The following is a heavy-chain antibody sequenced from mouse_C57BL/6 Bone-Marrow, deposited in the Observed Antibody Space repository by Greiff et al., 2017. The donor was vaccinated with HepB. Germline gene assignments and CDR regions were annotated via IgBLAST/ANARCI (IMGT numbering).Heavy chain of an antibody. J-gene: IGHJ3*01. CDR1: GFTFSDYG. V-gene: IGHV5-15*01. Sequence: EVMLVESGGGLVQPGGSLKLSCAASGFTFSDYGMAWVRQAPRTGPEWVAFISNLAYSIYYADTVTGRFTISRENAKNTLYLEMSSLRSEDTAMYYCARPYGNYPAWFAYWGQGTLVTVSA. CDR3: ARPYGNYPAWFAY. CDR2: ISNLAYSI. D-gene: IGHD2-1*01.